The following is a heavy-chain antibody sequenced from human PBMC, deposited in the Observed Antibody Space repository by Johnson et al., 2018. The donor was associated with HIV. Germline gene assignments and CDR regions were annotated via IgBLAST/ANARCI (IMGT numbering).Heavy chain of an antibody. CDR2: ISGSGGST. Sequence: VHLVESGGGLVQPGGSLRLSCAASGFTFSSYAMSWVRQAPGKGLEWVSAISGSGGSTYYADSVKGRFTISRDNSKNTLYLQMNSLRAEDTAVYYCAKDPIVLVVYAISAFDIWGQGTMVTVSS. CDR3: AKDPIVLVVYAISAFDI. CDR1: GFTFSSYA. J-gene: IGHJ3*02. V-gene: IGHV3-23*04. D-gene: IGHD2-8*02.